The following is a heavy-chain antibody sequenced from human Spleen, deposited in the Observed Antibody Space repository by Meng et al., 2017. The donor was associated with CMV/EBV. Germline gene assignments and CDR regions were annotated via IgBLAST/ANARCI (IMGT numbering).Heavy chain of an antibody. V-gene: IGHV3-30-3*01. CDR3: ARDGIITIFGVVISPRPYDRNIYGMDV. CDR2: ISYDGSKK. D-gene: IGHD3-3*01. Sequence: GGSLRLSCAASGFTFSSYAMHWVRQAPGKGLEWVALISYDGSKKYYADSVKGRFTISRDNSKNTLYLQMNSLRAEDTAVYYCARDGIITIFGVVISPRPYDRNIYGMDVWGQGTTVTVSS. J-gene: IGHJ6*02. CDR1: GFTFSSYA.